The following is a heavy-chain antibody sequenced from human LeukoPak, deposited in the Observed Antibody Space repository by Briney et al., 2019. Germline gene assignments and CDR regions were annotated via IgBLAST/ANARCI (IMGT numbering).Heavy chain of an antibody. D-gene: IGHD2-2*01. V-gene: IGHV3-11*01. CDR1: GFTFSDYY. J-gene: IGHJ4*02. Sequence: GGSLRLSCAASGFTFSDYYMSWIRQAPGKGLEWVSYISSSGSDFSYADSAKGRFTISRDKVKKSLYLQMNSLTAEDTAVYYCARVRSSSWPSLDYWGQGILVTVSS. CDR3: ARVRSSSWPSLDY. CDR2: ISSSGSDF.